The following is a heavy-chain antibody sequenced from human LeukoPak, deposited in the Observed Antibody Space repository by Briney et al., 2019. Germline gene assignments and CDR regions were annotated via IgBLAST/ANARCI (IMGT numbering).Heavy chain of an antibody. CDR3: TRYKNDHFDY. V-gene: IGHV3-33*01. CDR1: GFTFRGYG. J-gene: IGHJ4*02. Sequence: GGSLRLSCAVSGFTFRGYGMQWFRQTPGKGLEWVAVIAYDGSMAFYADSVKGRSTISRDKSKNTMSVQIDDLKAEDTAVYYCTRYKNDHFDYWGEGALVTVSS. D-gene: IGHD1-14*01. CDR2: IAYDGSMA.